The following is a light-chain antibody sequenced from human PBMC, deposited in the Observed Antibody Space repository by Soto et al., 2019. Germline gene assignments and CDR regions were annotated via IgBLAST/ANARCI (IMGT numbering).Light chain of an antibody. CDR3: QAWDINTVV. CDR1: KLGDKY. CDR2: KDN. J-gene: IGLJ2*01. Sequence: SSELTQPPSVSVSPGQTASITCSGDKLGDKYACWYQQKTGQSPVLVIYKDNKRPSGIPGRFSGSNSGNTATLTITGTQAMDEADYYCQAWDINTVVFGGGTKLTV. V-gene: IGLV3-1*01.